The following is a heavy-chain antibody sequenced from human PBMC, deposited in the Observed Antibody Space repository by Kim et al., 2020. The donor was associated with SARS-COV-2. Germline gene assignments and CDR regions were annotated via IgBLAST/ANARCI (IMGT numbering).Heavy chain of an antibody. V-gene: IGHV3-23*01. Sequence: GGSLRLSCVASGFTFNSYAMSWVRQAPGKGLEWVSGIRRSGGRTEYADSVKGRFSISRDSSKNTLYLQMNRLRAEDTAVYYCAKVTWGSSGCFEYFQHWGQGTLVTVSS. D-gene: IGHD6-19*01. CDR2: IRRSGGRT. J-gene: IGHJ1*01. CDR3: AKVTWGSSGCFEYFQH. CDR1: GFTFNSYA.